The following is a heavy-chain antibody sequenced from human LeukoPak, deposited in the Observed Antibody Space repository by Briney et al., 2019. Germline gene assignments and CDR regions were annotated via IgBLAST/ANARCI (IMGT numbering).Heavy chain of an antibody. J-gene: IGHJ4*02. D-gene: IGHD3-10*01. CDR2: ISYDGSNK. V-gene: IGHV3-30-3*01. CDR1: GFTFSSYA. Sequence: HSGGSLRLSCAASGFTFSSYAMHWVRQAPGKGLEWVAVISYDGSNKYYADSVKGRFTISRDNSKNTLYLQMNSLRAEDTAVYYCASPILREVIYPFPPYFDYWGQGTLVTVSS. CDR3: ASPILREVIYPFPPYFDY.